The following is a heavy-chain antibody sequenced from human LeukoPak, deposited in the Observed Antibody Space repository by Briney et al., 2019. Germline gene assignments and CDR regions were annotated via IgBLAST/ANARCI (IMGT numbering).Heavy chain of an antibody. V-gene: IGHV4-34*01. CDR3: ARVNYYDSSGYYYLYFDY. Sequence: SETLSLTCAVYGGSFSGYYWSCIRQPPGKGLEWIGEINHSGSTNYNPSLKSRVTISVDTSKNQFSLKLSSVTAADTAVYYCARVNYYDSSGYYYLYFDYWGQGTLVTVSS. J-gene: IGHJ4*02. CDR2: INHSGST. CDR1: GGSFSGYY. D-gene: IGHD3-22*01.